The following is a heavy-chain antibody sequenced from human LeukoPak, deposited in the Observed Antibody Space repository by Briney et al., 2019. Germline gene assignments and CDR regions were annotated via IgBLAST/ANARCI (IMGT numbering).Heavy chain of an antibody. CDR1: GFTFSSYS. J-gene: IGHJ4*02. CDR2: ISSSSSTI. CDR3: ARDLFPTAIDY. D-gene: IGHD4-17*01. V-gene: IGHV3-48*01. Sequence: PGGSLRLSCAASGFTFSSYSMNWVRQAPGKGLEWVSYISSSSSTIYYADSVKGRFTISRDNAKNSLYLQMNSLRAEDTAVYYCARDLFPTAIDYWGQGTLVTVSS.